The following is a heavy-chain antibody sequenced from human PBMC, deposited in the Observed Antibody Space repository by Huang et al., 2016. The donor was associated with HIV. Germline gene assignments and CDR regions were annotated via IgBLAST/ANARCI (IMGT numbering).Heavy chain of an antibody. J-gene: IGHJ4*02. D-gene: IGHD3-10*01. CDR2: IYPGDSDT. CDR1: GYIFTTSW. CDR3: ARLAGGTWSYYFDL. V-gene: IGHV5-51*03. Sequence: EVELVQSGTEVKKPGESLKISCKGSGYIFTTSWIGWVRQMPGKGLEWMGFIYPGDSDTRYSPSFQGQGTMSVDKSINTAYLHWSSLKASDTAMYYCARLAGGTWSYYFDLWGQGALVTVSS.